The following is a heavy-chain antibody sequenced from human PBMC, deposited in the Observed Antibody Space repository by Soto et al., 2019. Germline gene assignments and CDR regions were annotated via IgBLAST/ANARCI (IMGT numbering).Heavy chain of an antibody. CDR1: GGSISSSRYY. CDR2: IYSSGRT. V-gene: IGHV4-39*01. J-gene: IGHJ5*02. CDR3: ARRNHGGYRRKLGLDP. D-gene: IGHD3-16*02. Sequence: QLQLQESCPGLVKPSETLSLTCTVSGGSISSSRYYWGWIRQPPGKGLEWMGRIYSSGRTYYNPSLSSRGTISVYPSKNQFPLKLGSVTAADSAVYYCARRNHGGYRRKLGLDPWGQGTLVTVSS.